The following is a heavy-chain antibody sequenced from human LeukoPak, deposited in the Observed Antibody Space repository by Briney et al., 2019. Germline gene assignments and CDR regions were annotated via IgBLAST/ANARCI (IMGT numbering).Heavy chain of an antibody. CDR1: GDSFSSNSAA. CDR3: ARTGYSSSYYFDY. D-gene: IGHD6-13*01. CDR2: TYYRSKWYN. Sequence: SQTLSLTCAISGDSFSSNSAAWHWLRQSPSRGLEWLGRTYYRSKWYNDYAVSVRSRITIIPDTSKNHFSLQLNSVAPEDTAVYYCARTGYSSSYYFDYWGRGTLVTVSS. V-gene: IGHV6-1*01. J-gene: IGHJ4*02.